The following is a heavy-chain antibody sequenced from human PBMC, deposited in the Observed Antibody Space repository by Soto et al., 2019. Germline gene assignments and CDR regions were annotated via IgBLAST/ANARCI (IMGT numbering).Heavy chain of an antibody. CDR2: IYATGTT. V-gene: IGHV4-4*07. CDR1: GASISGFY. CDR3: VRDGTKTLRDWFDP. J-gene: IGHJ5*02. Sequence: SETLSLTCTVSGASISGFYWSWIRKSAGKGLGWIGRIYATGTTDYNPSLKSRVMMSVDTPKKQFSLKLRSVTAADTAVYYCVRDGTKTLRDWFDPWGQGISVTVS. D-gene: IGHD1-1*01.